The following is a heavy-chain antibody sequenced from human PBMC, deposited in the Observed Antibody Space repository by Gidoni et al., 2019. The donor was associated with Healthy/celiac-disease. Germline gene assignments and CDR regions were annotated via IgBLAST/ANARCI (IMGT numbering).Heavy chain of an antibody. CDR3: AKDLVLSVRRYCSGGSCLFDY. CDR1: GFTFSSYG. CDR2: ISYDGSNK. J-gene: IGHJ4*02. V-gene: IGHV3-30*18. Sequence: QVQLVESGGGVVQPGRSLSLSCAASGFTFSSYGLHWVRQAPGKGLEWVAVISYDGSNKYYADSVKGRFTISRDNSKNTLYLQMNSLRAEDTAVYYCAKDLVLSVRRYCSGGSCLFDYWGQGTLVTVSS. D-gene: IGHD2-15*01.